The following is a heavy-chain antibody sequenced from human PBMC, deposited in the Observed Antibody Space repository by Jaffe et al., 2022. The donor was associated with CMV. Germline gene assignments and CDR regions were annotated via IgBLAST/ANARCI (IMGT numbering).Heavy chain of an antibody. Sequence: QLQLQESGPGLVKPSETLSLTCTVSGGSISSSSYYWGWIRQPPGKGLEWIGSIYYSGSTYYNPSLKSRVTISVDTSKNQFSLKLSSVTAADTAVYYCARQYYDYVWGSYRPRSKMTNWFDPWGQGTLVTVSS. V-gene: IGHV4-39*01. CDR1: GGSISSSSYY. D-gene: IGHD3-16*02. CDR2: IYYSGST. CDR3: ARQYYDYVWGSYRPRSKMTNWFDP. J-gene: IGHJ5*02.